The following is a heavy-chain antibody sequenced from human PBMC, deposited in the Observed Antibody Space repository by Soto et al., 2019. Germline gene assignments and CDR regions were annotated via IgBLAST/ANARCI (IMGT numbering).Heavy chain of an antibody. CDR3: ARALDTAMVPPAFDY. Sequence: PGGSLILSCAASGFTFSSYYMHWVRPATGKGLEWVSAIGTAGDAYYPGSVKGRFTISRENAKNSLYLQMNSLRAEDTAVYYCARALDTAMVPPAFDYWGQGTLVTVSS. D-gene: IGHD5-18*01. CDR1: GFTFSSYY. V-gene: IGHV3-13*01. CDR2: IGTAGDA. J-gene: IGHJ4*02.